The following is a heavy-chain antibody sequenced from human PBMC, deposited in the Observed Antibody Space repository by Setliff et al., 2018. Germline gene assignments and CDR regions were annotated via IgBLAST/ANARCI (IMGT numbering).Heavy chain of an antibody. CDR1: GYTFTSYG. V-gene: IGHV1-18*01. Sequence: GASVKVSCKASGYTFTSYGISWVRQAPGQGLEGXGXXXXXXXXXXXXXKXQXRXXXTTDTSTSTAYMELRSLRSDDTAVYYCARDLVGYCSGGSCYDWDYWGQGTLVTVSS. CDR3: ARDLVGYCSGGSCYDWDY. D-gene: IGHD2-15*01. CDR2: XXXXXXXX. J-gene: IGHJ4*02.